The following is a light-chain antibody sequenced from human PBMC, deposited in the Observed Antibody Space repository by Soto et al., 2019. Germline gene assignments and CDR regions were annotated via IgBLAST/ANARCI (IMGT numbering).Light chain of an antibody. V-gene: IGKV1-33*01. CDR1: QDISNY. CDR3: QQYDNLPPFT. CDR2: DAS. Sequence: DIQMTQSPSSLSASVGDRVTITCQASQDISNYLNWYPQKQGKAPKLLIYDASNLETGVPSRFSGSGSGTDFTFPISSLQPEDIATYYCQQYDNLPPFTFGPGTKVDIK. J-gene: IGKJ3*01.